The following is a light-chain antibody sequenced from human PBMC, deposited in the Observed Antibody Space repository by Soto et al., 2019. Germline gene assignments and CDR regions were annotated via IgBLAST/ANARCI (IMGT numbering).Light chain of an antibody. J-gene: IGLJ1*01. CDR2: EVS. Sequence: QSVLTQPASVSGSHGRSIPISCTGTSSDVGSYNLVSWYQQHPGKAPKLMIYEVSKWPSGVSNRFSGSKSGNTASLTISGLQAEDEADYYCCSYAGSSTFYVFGTGTKVTVL. CDR3: CSYAGSSTFYV. CDR1: SSDVGSYNL. V-gene: IGLV2-23*02.